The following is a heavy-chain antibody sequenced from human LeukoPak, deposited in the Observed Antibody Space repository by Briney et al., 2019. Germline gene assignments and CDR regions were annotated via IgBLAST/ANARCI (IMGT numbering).Heavy chain of an antibody. V-gene: IGHV1-69*13. J-gene: IGHJ6*02. CDR1: GYTFTSYA. CDR2: IIPIFGTA. Sequence: SVKVSCKASGYTFTSYAISWVRQAPGQGLEWMGGIIPIFGTANYAQKFQGRVTITADESTSTAYMELSSLRSEDTAVYYCARDRGVATITSYYYYYGMDVWGQGTTVTVSS. D-gene: IGHD5-12*01. CDR3: ARDRGVATITSYYYYYGMDV.